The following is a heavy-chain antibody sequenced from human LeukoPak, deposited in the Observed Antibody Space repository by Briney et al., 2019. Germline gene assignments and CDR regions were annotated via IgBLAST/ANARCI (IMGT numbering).Heavy chain of an antibody. CDR3: ARDLQWLVGLDY. J-gene: IGHJ4*02. CDR1: GFTFSSYS. Sequence: GGSLRLSRAASGFTFSSYSMNWVRQAPGKGLEWVSSISSSSSYIYYADSVKGRFAIPRDNAKNSLYLQMNSLSAEDTAVYYCARDLQWLVGLDYWGQGTLVTVSS. CDR2: ISSSSSYI. D-gene: IGHD6-19*01. V-gene: IGHV3-21*01.